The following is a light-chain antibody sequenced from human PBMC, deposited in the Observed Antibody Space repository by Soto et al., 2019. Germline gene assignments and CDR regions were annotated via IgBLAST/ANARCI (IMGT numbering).Light chain of an antibody. J-gene: IGKJ2*01. Sequence: ENVLTQSPGTLSLSPGERATLSCRTSQSISTSYLAWYQQKPGQAPRLLIYGASTRAAGMPDRCSGRGSGTDFTLTISRLEPDDFSMNYCSQYRDSPLYTFGHGTKLEIK. CDR2: GAS. CDR3: SQYRDSPLYT. CDR1: QSISTSY. V-gene: IGKV3-20*01.